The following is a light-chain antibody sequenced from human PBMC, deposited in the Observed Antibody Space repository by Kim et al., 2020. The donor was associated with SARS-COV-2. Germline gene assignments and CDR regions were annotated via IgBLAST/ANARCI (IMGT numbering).Light chain of an antibody. CDR1: SLRSYY. J-gene: IGLJ2*01. CDR3: NSRDSNNNVL. Sequence: SSELTQDPAMSVALGQTVRITCQGDSLRSYYATWYQQKPGQAPILVIYGKNNRPSGIPDRFSGSSSGNTASLTIPGTQAGDEADYYCNSRDSNNNVLFGG. CDR2: GKN. V-gene: IGLV3-19*01.